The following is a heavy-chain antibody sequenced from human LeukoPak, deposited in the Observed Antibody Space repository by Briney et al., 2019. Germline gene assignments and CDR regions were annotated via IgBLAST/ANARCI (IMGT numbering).Heavy chain of an antibody. Sequence: SETLSLTCTVSGGSISSYYWSWIRQPPGKGLEWIGYIYYSGSTNYNPSLKSRVTISVDTSKNQFSLKLSSVTAADTAVYYCARATYYYDSSGYLFDYWGQGTLVTVSS. CDR3: ARATYYYDSSGYLFDY. J-gene: IGHJ4*02. CDR2: IYYSGST. CDR1: GGSISSYY. V-gene: IGHV4-59*01. D-gene: IGHD3-22*01.